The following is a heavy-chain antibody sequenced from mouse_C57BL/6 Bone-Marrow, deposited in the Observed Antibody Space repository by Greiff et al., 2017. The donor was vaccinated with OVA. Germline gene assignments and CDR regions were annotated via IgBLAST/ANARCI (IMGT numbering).Heavy chain of an antibody. D-gene: IGHD3-2*01. CDR1: GYTFTSYW. CDR3: ARPLDSSLRGFAY. J-gene: IGHJ3*01. CDR2: IYPGSGST. Sequence: QVQLKESGAELVKPGASVKMSCKASGYTFTSYWITWVKQRPGQGLEWIGDIYPGSGSTNYNEKFKSKATLTVDTSSSTAYMQLSSLTSEDSAVYYCARPLDSSLRGFAYWGQGTLVTVSA. V-gene: IGHV1-55*01.